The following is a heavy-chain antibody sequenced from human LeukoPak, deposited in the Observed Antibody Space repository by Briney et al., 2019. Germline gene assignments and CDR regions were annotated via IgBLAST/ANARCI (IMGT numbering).Heavy chain of an antibody. CDR2: IYNGGST. J-gene: IGHJ4*02. D-gene: IGHD3-22*01. V-gene: IGHV3-66*01. CDR1: GFTVSSNY. Sequence: PGGSLRLSCAASGFTVSSNYMSWVRQAPGKGLEWVSVIYNGGSTYYADSVKGRFTISRDNSKNTLYLQMNSLRAEDTAVYYCARGREVVIPFDYWGQGTLVTVSS. CDR3: ARGREVVIPFDY.